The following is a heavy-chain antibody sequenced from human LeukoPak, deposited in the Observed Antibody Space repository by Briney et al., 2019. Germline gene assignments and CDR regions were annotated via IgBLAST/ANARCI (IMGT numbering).Heavy chain of an antibody. V-gene: IGHV3-30*02. CDR1: GFTFSSYG. CDR3: AKGTRGLLSYYYYYMDV. J-gene: IGHJ6*03. Sequence: PGGSLRLSCTASGFTFSSYGMHWVRQVPGKGLEWVAFIRFDGSDKYYADSVKGRFTISRDNSKNTLFLQMNSLRAEDTAVYYCAKGTRGLLSYYYYYMDVWGKGTTVTVSS. D-gene: IGHD2-15*01. CDR2: IRFDGSDK.